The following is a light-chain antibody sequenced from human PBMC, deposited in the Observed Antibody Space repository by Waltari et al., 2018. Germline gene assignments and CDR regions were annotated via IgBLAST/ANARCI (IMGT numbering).Light chain of an antibody. CDR1: QGISSY. J-gene: IGKJ3*01. Sequence: DIQMTQSPSSLSASVGDTVTITCRASQGISSYLAWYQQKPGKVPKPLIYYASNLEGGVPSRFGGSGSGTEFTLTISSLQPEDFTTYYCQQYNSVPFTFGPGTKLDIK. V-gene: IGKV1-16*01. CDR3: QQYNSVPFT. CDR2: YAS.